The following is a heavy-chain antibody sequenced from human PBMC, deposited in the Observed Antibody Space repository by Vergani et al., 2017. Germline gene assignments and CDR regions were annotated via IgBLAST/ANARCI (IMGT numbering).Heavy chain of an antibody. D-gene: IGHD2-15*01. CDR2: ISGSGGNT. J-gene: IGHJ6*02. CDR1: GFTFSSYA. Sequence: EVQLLESGGGLVQPGGSLRLSCGASGFTFSSYAMTWVRQAPGKGLEWGSAISGSGGNTFYTDSVKGRFTISRDNSKDTRYLQMNSLRVEDTAIYYCAKARDPNCKGGNCYSYYYGLDLWGQGTTVTVSS. V-gene: IGHV3-23*01. CDR3: AKARDPNCKGGNCYSYYYGLDL.